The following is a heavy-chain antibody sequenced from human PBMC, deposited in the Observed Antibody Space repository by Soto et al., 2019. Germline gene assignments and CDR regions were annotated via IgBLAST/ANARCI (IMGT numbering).Heavy chain of an antibody. CDR3: ARPLEQHQLGFCMDV. V-gene: IGHV3-33*01. CDR1: GFTFSTYG. Sequence: QVQLMQSGGGVVQPGGSLRLSCAASGFTFSTYGMHWVRQAPGKGLEWVAVIWYDGSKIYYADSVKGRFTISRDNSKSTLYLQMNSMRAEDTAVYYCARPLEQHQLGFCMDVWGQGSPVTVSS. CDR2: IWYDGSKI. J-gene: IGHJ6*01. D-gene: IGHD6-13*01.